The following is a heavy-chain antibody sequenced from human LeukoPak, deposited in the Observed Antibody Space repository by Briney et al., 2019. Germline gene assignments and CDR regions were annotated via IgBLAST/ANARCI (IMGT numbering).Heavy chain of an antibody. CDR1: GYTFTSYY. D-gene: IGHD1-26*01. V-gene: IGHV1-46*01. CDR2: INPSGGST. J-gene: IGHJ4*02. Sequence: ASVKVSCKASGYTFTSYYMHWVRQAPGQGLEWMGIINPSGGSTSYAQKFQGRVTMTRDMSTSTAYMELSRLRSDDTAVYYCARDSGSYYFDYWGQGTLVTVSS. CDR3: ARDSGSYYFDY.